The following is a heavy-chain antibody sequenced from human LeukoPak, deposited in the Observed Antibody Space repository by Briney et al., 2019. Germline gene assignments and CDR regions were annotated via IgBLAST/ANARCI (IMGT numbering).Heavy chain of an antibody. CDR2: ISSSGGNT. D-gene: IGHD1-26*01. CDR1: GFTFSSYA. J-gene: IGHJ4*02. V-gene: IGHV3-23*01. Sequence: PGGSLRPSCAASGFTFSSYAMSWVRQAPGKGLEWVSAISSSGGNTYYADSVKGRFTISRDNSKNTLYLQMNSLRAEDTAVYYCAKGGSDYDDHGYSFDYWGQGALVTVSS. CDR3: AKGGSDYDDHGYSFDY.